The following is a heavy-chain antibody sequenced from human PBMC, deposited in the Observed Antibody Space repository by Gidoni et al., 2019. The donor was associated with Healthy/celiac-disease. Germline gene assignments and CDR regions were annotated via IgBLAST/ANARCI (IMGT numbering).Heavy chain of an antibody. Sequence: QVQLVQSGAEVKKPGSSVKVSCEASGGTFSGYAISWVRQAPGQGLEWMGGIIPIFGTANYAQKFQGRVTITADESTSTAYMELSSLRSEDTAVYYCARERKAQRGPDAFDIWGQGTMVTVSS. J-gene: IGHJ3*02. V-gene: IGHV1-69*01. CDR1: GGTFSGYA. CDR3: ARERKAQRGPDAFDI. D-gene: IGHD3-10*01. CDR2: IIPIFGTA.